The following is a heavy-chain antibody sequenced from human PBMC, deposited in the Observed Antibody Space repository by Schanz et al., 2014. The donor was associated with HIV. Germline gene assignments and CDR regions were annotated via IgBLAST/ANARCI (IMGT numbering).Heavy chain of an antibody. D-gene: IGHD6-6*01. CDR1: GFTFSNYA. V-gene: IGHV3-23*01. CDR2: ISDTGVRT. J-gene: IGHJ6*02. Sequence: EVQLLESGGGLVQPGGSLRLSCEASGFTFSNYAMSWVRQAPGKGLEWVSGISDTGVRTNYADSVKGRLTISRDNSENTLYLQMNSLRAEDTAVYYCANTEFPYSSSSDYYYGMDVWGQGTTVTVSS. CDR3: ANTEFPYSSSSDYYYGMDV.